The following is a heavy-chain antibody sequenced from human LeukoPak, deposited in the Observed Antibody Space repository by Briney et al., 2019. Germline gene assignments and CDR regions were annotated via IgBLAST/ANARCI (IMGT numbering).Heavy chain of an antibody. Sequence: ASVKVSCKASGYTFTSYYMHRVRQAPGQGLEWMGIINPSGGSTSYAQKFQGRVTMTRDTSTSTVYMELSSLRSEDTAVYYCARDRSRWGYFDYWGQGTLVTVSS. CDR2: INPSGGST. CDR3: ARDRSRWGYFDY. J-gene: IGHJ4*02. D-gene: IGHD7-27*01. CDR1: GYTFTSYY. V-gene: IGHV1-46*01.